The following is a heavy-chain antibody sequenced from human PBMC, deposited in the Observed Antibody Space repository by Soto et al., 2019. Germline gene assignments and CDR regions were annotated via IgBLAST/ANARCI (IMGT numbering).Heavy chain of an antibody. CDR2: IYYSGST. V-gene: IGHV4-59*01. CDR1: GGSISSYY. D-gene: IGHD3-16*02. CDR3: ARAGDYVWGSYRYSEYYFDY. Sequence: SETLCLTCTVSGGSISSYYWSGIRQPPGKGLEWIGYIYYSGSTNYNPSLKSRVTISVDTSKNQFSLKLSSVTAADTAVYYCARAGDYVWGSYRYSEYYFDYWGQGTLVTVS. J-gene: IGHJ4*02.